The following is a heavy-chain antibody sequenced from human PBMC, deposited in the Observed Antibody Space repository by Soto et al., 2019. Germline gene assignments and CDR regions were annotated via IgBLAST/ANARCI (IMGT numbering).Heavy chain of an antibody. CDR2: ISAYNGNT. CDR3: ARDLVSYYYGSVSGN. Sequence: QVKLVQSGAEVKKPGASVKVSCKASGYTFTSYGISWVRKAPGQGLERMGWISAYNGNTNYAQKLQGRVTMTTDTSTSTAYMELRSLRSDYTAVYYCARDLVSYYYGSVSGNWGQGTLVTVSS. J-gene: IGHJ4*02. D-gene: IGHD3-10*01. V-gene: IGHV1-18*01. CDR1: GYTFTSYG.